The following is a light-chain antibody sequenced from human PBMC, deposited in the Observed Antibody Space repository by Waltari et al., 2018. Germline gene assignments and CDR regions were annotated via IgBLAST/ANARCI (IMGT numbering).Light chain of an antibody. Sequence: YDLAQPFSVSVSPGQTATITCSGDVLAEKYVRWFKQRPGQAPTLILSKDTERPSGIPERFAGSSSGSTVTLTIRGALLEDEGDYHCHAAADNNWFFGGGTKLTVL. CDR3: HAAADNNWF. CDR2: KDT. V-gene: IGLV3-27*01. CDR1: VLAEKY. J-gene: IGLJ2*01.